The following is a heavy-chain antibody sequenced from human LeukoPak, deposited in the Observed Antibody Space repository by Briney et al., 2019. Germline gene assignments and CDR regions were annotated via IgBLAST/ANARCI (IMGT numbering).Heavy chain of an antibody. CDR1: GFTFSSYW. V-gene: IGHV3-74*01. D-gene: IGHD6-13*01. J-gene: IGHJ4*02. Sequence: GGSLRLSCAASGFTFSSYWMHWVRQTSGKGLVWVSRINSDGSITGYADSVKGRFTISRDNAKNTLYLQMNSLRAEDTGVYYCTRVFSWSSFDFWGQGALVTVSS. CDR2: INSDGSIT. CDR3: TRVFSWSSFDF.